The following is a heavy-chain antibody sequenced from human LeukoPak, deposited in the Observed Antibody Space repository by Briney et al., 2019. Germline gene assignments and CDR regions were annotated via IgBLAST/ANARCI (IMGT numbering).Heavy chain of an antibody. D-gene: IGHD1-1*01. CDR1: GYTFTVYY. V-gene: IGHV1-2*02. CDR2: IDPNSGGT. CDR3: ARAKRLPLDY. J-gene: IGHJ4*02. Sequence: ASVKVSCKTSGYTFTVYYIHWVRQAPGQGLEWMGWIDPNSGGTNYAQKFQGRVTMTRDTSINTAYMELSRLGSDDSAVYYCARAKRLPLDYWGQGALVTVSS.